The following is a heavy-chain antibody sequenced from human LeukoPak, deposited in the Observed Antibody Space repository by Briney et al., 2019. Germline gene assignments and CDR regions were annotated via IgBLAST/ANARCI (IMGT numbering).Heavy chain of an antibody. CDR2: IYYSGST. Sequence: SETLSLTCTVSGGSISSYYWSSIRQPPGKGLEWIGYIYYSGSTNYNPSLKSRVTISVDTSKNQFSLKLSSVTAADTAVYYCARSLSGSYYERAFDIWGQGTMVTVSS. V-gene: IGHV4-59*01. D-gene: IGHD1-26*01. CDR3: ARSLSGSYYERAFDI. CDR1: GGSISSYY. J-gene: IGHJ3*02.